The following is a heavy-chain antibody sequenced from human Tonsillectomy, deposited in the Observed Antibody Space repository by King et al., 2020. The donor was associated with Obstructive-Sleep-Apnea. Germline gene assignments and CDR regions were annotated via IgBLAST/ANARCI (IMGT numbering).Heavy chain of an antibody. Sequence: VQLVESGGGVVQPGRSLRLSCVASGFTYSNYAMHWVRQAPGKGLAWVAVTSYDGTNEYYTDSVKGRFTISRDNSKKMHYLQMNSLRPEDTAVYYCARGARPLNWDFDLWGRGTLVSVSS. CDR2: TSYDGTNE. CDR3: ARGARPLNWDFDL. J-gene: IGHJ2*01. V-gene: IGHV3-30*04. CDR1: GFTYSNYA.